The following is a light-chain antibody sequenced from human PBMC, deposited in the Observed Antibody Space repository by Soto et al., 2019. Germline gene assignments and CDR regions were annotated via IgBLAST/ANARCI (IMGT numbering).Light chain of an antibody. J-gene: IGKJ3*01. CDR1: RSVASKY. V-gene: IGKV3-20*01. CDR3: QHELT. CDR2: GAS. Sequence: VLTQSPGTLSLSPGERATLSCRASRSVASKYFAWYQQKPGRAPRLLIYGASTRATGIPDRFSGSVSGTDFTLPVSRLESEDFAVYFCQHELTFGPGTKVD.